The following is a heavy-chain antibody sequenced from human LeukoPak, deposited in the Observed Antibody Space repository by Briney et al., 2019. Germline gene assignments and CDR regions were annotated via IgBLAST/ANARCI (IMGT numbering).Heavy chain of an antibody. CDR1: GFTFSSYA. CDR3: AKKSQESYSVDY. V-gene: IGHV3-23*01. Sequence: PGGPLRLSCAASGFTFSSYAMSWVRQAPGKGLEWVSAISGSGGSTYYADSVKGRFTISRDNSKNTLYLQMNSLRAEDTAVYYCAKKSQESYSVDYWGQGTLVTVSS. D-gene: IGHD2-2*02. J-gene: IGHJ4*02. CDR2: ISGSGGST.